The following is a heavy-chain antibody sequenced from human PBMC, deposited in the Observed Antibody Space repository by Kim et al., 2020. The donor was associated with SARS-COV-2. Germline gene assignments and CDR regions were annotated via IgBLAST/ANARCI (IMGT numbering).Heavy chain of an antibody. J-gene: IGHJ4*02. CDR3: ARGPKAGYDFWSGYYMGSDY. CDR1: GYTFTSYD. V-gene: IGHV1-8*01. Sequence: ASVKVSCKASGYTFTSYDINWVRQATGQGLEWMGWMNPNSGNTGYAQKFQGRVTMTRNTSISTAYMELSSLRSEDTAVYYCARGPKAGYDFWSGYYMGSDYWGQGTLVTVSS. CDR2: MNPNSGNT. D-gene: IGHD3-3*01.